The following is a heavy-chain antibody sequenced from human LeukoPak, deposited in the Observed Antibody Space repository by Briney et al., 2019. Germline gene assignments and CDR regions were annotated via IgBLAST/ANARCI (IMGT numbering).Heavy chain of an antibody. D-gene: IGHD3-10*01. CDR1: GFTFSSYA. CDR2: ISGSGDNT. V-gene: IGHV3-23*01. CDR3: AREGKDYYGSGSYYNPLEY. Sequence: GGSLRLSCAASGFTFSSYAMNWVRQAPGKGLEWVSGISGSGDNTYYADSVKGRFTISRDNSKNTLYLQMNSLRTEDTAVYYCAREGKDYYGSGSYYNPLEYWGQGTLVTVSS. J-gene: IGHJ4*02.